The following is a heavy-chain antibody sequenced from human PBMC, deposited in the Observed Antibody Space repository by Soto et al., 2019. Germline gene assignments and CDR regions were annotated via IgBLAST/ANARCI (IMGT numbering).Heavy chain of an antibody. D-gene: IGHD1-26*01. CDR3: AVGATFDY. Sequence: ASVKVSCKASGYTFTSYDINWVRQATGQGLEWMGWMNPNSGNTGYAQKFQGRVTITADESTSTAYMELSSLRSEDTAVYYCAVGATFDYWGQGTLVTVSS. J-gene: IGHJ4*02. CDR1: GYTFTSYD. CDR2: MNPNSGNT. V-gene: IGHV1-8*01.